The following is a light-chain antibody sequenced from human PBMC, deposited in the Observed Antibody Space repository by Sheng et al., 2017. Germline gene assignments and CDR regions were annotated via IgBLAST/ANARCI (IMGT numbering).Light chain of an antibody. CDR2: AAS. Sequence: DIQMTQSPSSLPASAVDTVTITCRASQSITTYLNWYQQKEGEAPKVLIYAASALQTGVPSRFSGSGSGTDFTLTISDLQPEDFATYFCQQSYTTPLTFGGGTKLEIK. CDR3: QQSYTTPLT. J-gene: IGKJ4*01. CDR1: QSITTY. V-gene: IGKV1-39*01.